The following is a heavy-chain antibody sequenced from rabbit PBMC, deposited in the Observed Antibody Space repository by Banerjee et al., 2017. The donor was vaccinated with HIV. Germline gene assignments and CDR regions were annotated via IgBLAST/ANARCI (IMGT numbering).Heavy chain of an antibody. D-gene: IGHD3-1*01. V-gene: IGHV1S40*01. J-gene: IGHJ6*01. CDR1: GFDFSSTYY. CDR2: IYAGDFDIT. CDR3: ARAPNSYDGMDL. Sequence: QSLEESGGDLVKPGASLTLTCTASGFDFSSTYYMCWVRQAPGKGLEWIACIYAGDFDITYYASWAIGRFTISKTSSTTMTLQVTSLTAADTATYFCARAPNSYDGMDLWGPGTLVTVS.